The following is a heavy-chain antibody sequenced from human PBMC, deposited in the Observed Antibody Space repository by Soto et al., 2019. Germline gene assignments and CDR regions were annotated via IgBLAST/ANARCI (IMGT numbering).Heavy chain of an antibody. J-gene: IGHJ4*02. CDR1: GGTFRSYA. CDR3: ARSTMVRGVVDY. D-gene: IGHD3-10*01. V-gene: IGHV1-69*13. CDR2: IIPIFGTA. Sequence: SGKVSCKASGGTFRSYAISWVRQAPGQGLEWMGGIIPIFGTANYAQKFQGRVTITADESTSTAYMELSSLRSEDTAVYYCARSTMVRGVVDYWGQATLVTVSS.